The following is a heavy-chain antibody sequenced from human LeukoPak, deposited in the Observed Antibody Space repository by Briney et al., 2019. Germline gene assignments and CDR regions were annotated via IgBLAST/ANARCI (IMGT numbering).Heavy chain of an antibody. CDR3: ASQAPGAFDI. CDR1: GFTFSNTW. CDR2: IKSKIDGGTT. J-gene: IGHJ3*02. Sequence: GGSLRLSCAASGFTFSNTWMSWVRQAPGEGLEWVGRIKSKIDGGTTVYAAPVKGRFTISRDNAKNSLYLQMNSLRAEDTAVYYCASQAPGAFDIWGQGTMVTVSS. V-gene: IGHV3-15*01.